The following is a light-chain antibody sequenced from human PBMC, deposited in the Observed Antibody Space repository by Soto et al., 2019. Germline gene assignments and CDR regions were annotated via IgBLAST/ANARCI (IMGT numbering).Light chain of an antibody. Sequence: EIVLTQSPCTXSXXPXXXXXXXXRXSQSVSSNYLAWYQQKPGQAPRLLIYGASSRATGIPDRFSGSGSGTDFTLTIRRLEPEDFAVYYCQQYGSSYPWTFGQGTKVDI. V-gene: IGKV3-20*01. J-gene: IGKJ1*01. CDR3: QQYGSSYPWT. CDR1: QSVSSNY. CDR2: GAS.